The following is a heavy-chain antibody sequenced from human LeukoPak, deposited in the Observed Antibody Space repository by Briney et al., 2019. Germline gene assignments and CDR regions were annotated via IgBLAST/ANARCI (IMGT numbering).Heavy chain of an antibody. J-gene: IGHJ6*03. Sequence: GGSLRLSCAASGFTFSSYEMNWVRQAPGKGLEWVSYISSSGSTIYYADSVKGRFTISRDNAKNSLYLQMNSLRAEDTAVYYCASWGFTISGNYYYYYYMDVWGKGTTVTVSS. V-gene: IGHV3-48*03. D-gene: IGHD3-3*01. CDR1: GFTFSSYE. CDR3: ASWGFTISGNYYYYYYMDV. CDR2: ISSSGSTI.